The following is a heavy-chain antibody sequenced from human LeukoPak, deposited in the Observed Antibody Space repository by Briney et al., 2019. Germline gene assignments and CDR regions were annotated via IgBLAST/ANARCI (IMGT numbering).Heavy chain of an antibody. Sequence: SETLSLTCTVSGGSISTYYWSWVRQPPGKGLEWIGYIYYSGSAKYNPSLKSRVTISVDTSKNQFSLKLTSVTAADTAVYYCARGFGDWGLSWFDPWGQGTLVTVSS. J-gene: IGHJ5*02. CDR2: IYYSGSA. D-gene: IGHD3-10*01. CDR3: ARGFGDWGLSWFDP. CDR1: GGSISTYY. V-gene: IGHV4-59*01.